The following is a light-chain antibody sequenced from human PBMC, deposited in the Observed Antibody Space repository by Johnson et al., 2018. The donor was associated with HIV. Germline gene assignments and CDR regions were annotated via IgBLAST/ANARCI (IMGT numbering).Light chain of an antibody. J-gene: IGLJ1*01. V-gene: IGLV1-51*02. Sequence: QSVLTQPPSVSAAPGQKVSISCSGSSSNIGDNYVSWYQQVPGTAPKLLIYEDTKRPSGIPDRFSGSKSGTSATLGITGLQTGDEADYYCGTWDSSLSAYVFGPGTKVTVL. CDR1: SSNIGDNY. CDR2: EDT. CDR3: GTWDSSLSAYV.